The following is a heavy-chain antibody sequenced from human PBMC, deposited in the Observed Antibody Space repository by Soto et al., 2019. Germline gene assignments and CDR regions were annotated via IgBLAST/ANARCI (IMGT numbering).Heavy chain of an antibody. V-gene: IGHV3-33*01. CDR1: GFTFSSYG. D-gene: IGHD1-7*01. Sequence: QVQLVESGGGVVQPGRSLRLSCAASGFTFSSYGMHWVRQAPGKGLEWVAVIWYDGSNKYYADSVKGRFTISRDNSKNKLYLQMNSMRAEDTAVYYCARDPSDNWNYDAWVYFAYWGQGTLVTVSS. J-gene: IGHJ4*02. CDR3: ARDPSDNWNYDAWVYFAY. CDR2: IWYDGSNK.